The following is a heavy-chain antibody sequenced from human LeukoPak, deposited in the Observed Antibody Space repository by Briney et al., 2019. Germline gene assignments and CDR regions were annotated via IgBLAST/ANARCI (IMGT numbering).Heavy chain of an antibody. V-gene: IGHV3-9*01. CDR3: ANGPSSVITNGGFDY. Sequence: GGSLRLSCAASGFTFSSYAMHWVRQAPGKGLEWVSGISWNSGSIGYADSVKGRFTISRDNAKNSLYLQMNSLRAEDTALYYCANGPSSVITNGGFDYWGQGTLVTVSS. J-gene: IGHJ4*02. CDR2: ISWNSGSI. D-gene: IGHD2-21*01. CDR1: GFTFSSYA.